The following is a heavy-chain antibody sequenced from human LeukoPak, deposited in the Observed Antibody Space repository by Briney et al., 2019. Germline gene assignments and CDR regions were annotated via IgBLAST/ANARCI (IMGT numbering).Heavy chain of an antibody. V-gene: IGHV3-73*01. J-gene: IGHJ4*02. Sequence: GGSLKHSCAASGFTLSGSAIHWVRQASGKGLEWVCRIRDKSKSYATAYAASVKGRFTISRDDSKNTAYLQMNSLKTEDTAVYYCTRQPNFDFWGQGTLVTVSS. CDR1: GFTLSGSA. CDR3: TRQPNFDF. CDR2: IRDKSKSYAT.